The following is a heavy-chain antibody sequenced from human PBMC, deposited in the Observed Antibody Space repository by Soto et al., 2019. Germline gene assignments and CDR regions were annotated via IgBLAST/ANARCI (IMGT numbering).Heavy chain of an antibody. Sequence: ASVKVSCKASGYTFTGDYLHWVRRAPGQGLQWVGWINPSSGDTNYTQKFQGRVTMTRDTAISTVYMELSSLRSDDTAVYYCARVLAPSFDYWTGFDYWGQGSLVTVSS. CDR1: GYTFTGDY. CDR3: ARVLAPSFDYWTGFDY. CDR2: INPSSGDT. V-gene: IGHV1-2*02. D-gene: IGHD3-3*01. J-gene: IGHJ4*02.